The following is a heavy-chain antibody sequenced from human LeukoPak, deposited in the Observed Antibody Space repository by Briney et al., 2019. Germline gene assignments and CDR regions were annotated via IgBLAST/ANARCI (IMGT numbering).Heavy chain of an antibody. J-gene: IGHJ4*02. CDR1: GFTFRSYW. CDR3: ARDRGFDFDY. Sequence: GGSLRLSCAASGFTFRSYWMSWVRQAPGKGLEWVANIKQDGSEKYYVDSVKGRFTISRDNAKNSLYLQMNSLRAEDTAVYYCARDRGFDFDYWGQGTLVTVSS. CDR2: IKQDGSEK. V-gene: IGHV3-7*01. D-gene: IGHD3-22*01.